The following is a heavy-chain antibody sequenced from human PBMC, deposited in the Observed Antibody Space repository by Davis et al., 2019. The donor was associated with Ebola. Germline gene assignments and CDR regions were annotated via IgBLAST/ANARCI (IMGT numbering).Heavy chain of an antibody. V-gene: IGHV3-74*01. Sequence: GESLKISCAASGFTFSTYWIHWVRQAPGKGLMWVSRISPDGGRTGYADSVKGRFTISRDNAKNSLYLLMNSLRAEDTAVYYCAKSGSLALDSWGQGTLVTVSS. CDR3: AKSGSLALDS. D-gene: IGHD1-26*01. J-gene: IGHJ4*02. CDR1: GFTFSTYW. CDR2: ISPDGGRT.